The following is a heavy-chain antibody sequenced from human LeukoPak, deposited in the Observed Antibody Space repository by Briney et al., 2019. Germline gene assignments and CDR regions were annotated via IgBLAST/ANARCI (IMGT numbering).Heavy chain of an antibody. J-gene: IGHJ4*02. CDR2: IYYSGST. Sequence: SETLSLTNTVSDGSISSYYWSWIRQPPGKGLEWIGYIYYSGSTNYNPSLYSRVTISVDTSKNHFSLKLTSVTAADTAVYYCARHLGSDYGDFYFDYWGQGTLVTVSS. V-gene: IGHV4-59*08. CDR3: ARHLGSDYGDFYFDY. CDR1: DGSISSYY. D-gene: IGHD4-17*01.